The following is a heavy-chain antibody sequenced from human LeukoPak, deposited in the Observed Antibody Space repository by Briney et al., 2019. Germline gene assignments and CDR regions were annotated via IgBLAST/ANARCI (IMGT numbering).Heavy chain of an antibody. V-gene: IGHV3-23*01. J-gene: IGHJ4*02. CDR3: AKGPGAHSSGWYPRFDY. CDR2: ISGSGGDT. CDR1: GFTFSYYG. Sequence: PGGSLRLSCAASGFTFSYYGINWVRQAPEKGLEWVSAISGSGGDTYYADSVKGRFTISRDNSKSTLYLQMNSLRAEDTAVYYCAKGPGAHSSGWYPRFDYWGQGTLVTVSS. D-gene: IGHD6-19*01.